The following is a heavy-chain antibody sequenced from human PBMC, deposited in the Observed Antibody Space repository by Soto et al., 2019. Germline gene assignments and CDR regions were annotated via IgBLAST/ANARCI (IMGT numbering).Heavy chain of an antibody. CDR3: ARLGTPRPRSDTWFDP. CDR1: GYTFTSYY. J-gene: IGHJ5*02. V-gene: IGHV1-46*01. Sequence: ASVKVSCKASGYTFTSYYMHWVRQAPGQGLEWMGIINPSGGSTSYAQKFQGRVTMTRDTSTSTVYMELSSLRSDDTAVYYCARLGTPRPRSDTWFDPWGQGTLVTVSS. CDR2: INPSGGST.